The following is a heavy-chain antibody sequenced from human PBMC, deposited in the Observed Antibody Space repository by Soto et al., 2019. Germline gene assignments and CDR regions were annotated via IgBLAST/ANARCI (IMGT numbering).Heavy chain of an antibody. CDR3: ARPYYDFWSGYPYVGYYYGLDV. V-gene: IGHV3-30-3*01. CDR2: IPYDGSNK. D-gene: IGHD3-3*01. Sequence: GSLRLSCSASGFTFSIYAMHWVRPAPGKGLEWVAVIPYDGSNKYYADSVKGRFTISRDNSKNTLYLQMNSLRAEDTAVYYCARPYYDFWSGYPYVGYYYGLDVWGQGTTVNVSS. J-gene: IGHJ6*02. CDR1: GFTFSIYA.